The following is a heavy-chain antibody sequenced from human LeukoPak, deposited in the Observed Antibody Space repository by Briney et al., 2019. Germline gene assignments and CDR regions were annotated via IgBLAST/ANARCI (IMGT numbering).Heavy chain of an antibody. CDR1: GFTFDDYA. V-gene: IGHV3-9*01. Sequence: GGSLRLSCAASGFTFDDYARHWGRQAPGKGLEWVSGIIWNSGSIGYADSVKGRFTISRDNAKNSLYLQMNSLRAEDTALYYCAKDISSSSLANYYSYGMDVWGQGTTVTVSS. J-gene: IGHJ6*02. CDR3: AKDISSSSLANYYSYGMDV. D-gene: IGHD6-13*01. CDR2: IIWNSGSI.